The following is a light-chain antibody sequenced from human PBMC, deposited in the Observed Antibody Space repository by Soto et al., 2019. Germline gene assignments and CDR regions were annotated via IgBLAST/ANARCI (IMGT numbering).Light chain of an antibody. J-gene: IGKJ1*01. V-gene: IGKV1-17*03. CDR2: AAS. CDR1: QDITDY. Sequence: DIQMTQSPSAMSASVGDGVTITCRASQDITDYLAWFQQKPGDVPKRLIYAASSLESGVPSRFSGSGSGTDFTLTISCLQSEDFATYYCQQYYSYPRTFGQGTKVDIK. CDR3: QQYYSYPRT.